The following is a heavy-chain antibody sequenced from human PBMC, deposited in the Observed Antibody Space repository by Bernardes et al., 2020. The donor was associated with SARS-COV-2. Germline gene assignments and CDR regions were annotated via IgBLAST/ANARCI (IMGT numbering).Heavy chain of an antibody. J-gene: IGHJ4*02. CDR1: LYTFTSYD. Sequence: SFNSSLYTFTSYDINWVRQATGQGLAWMGWMIPDSGNTAYAQRFQGRVTMTRDTSISTAYMELSSLRSEDTAVYYCVRSRYNYDSSGYSFDYWGQGALVTVSS. V-gene: IGHV1-8*01. CDR2: MIPDSGNT. CDR3: VRSRYNYDSSGYSFDY. D-gene: IGHD3-22*01.